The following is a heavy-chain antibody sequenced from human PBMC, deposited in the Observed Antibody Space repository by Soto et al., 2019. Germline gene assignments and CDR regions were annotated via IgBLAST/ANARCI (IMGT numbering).Heavy chain of an antibody. CDR1: GDSISSYY. CDR3: ATKLSRDRRGYY. D-gene: IGHD3-22*01. Sequence: QVQLQESGPGLVKPSETLSLTCTISGDSISSYYWSWIRQPRGKGLEWIGDMYYSGSSNYNPSLKSRVTISGDTAKDHVSLKLSSVTVADTAVYYCATKLSRDRRGYYWGQGTLVTVSS. J-gene: IGHJ4*02. CDR2: MYYSGSS. V-gene: IGHV4-59*08.